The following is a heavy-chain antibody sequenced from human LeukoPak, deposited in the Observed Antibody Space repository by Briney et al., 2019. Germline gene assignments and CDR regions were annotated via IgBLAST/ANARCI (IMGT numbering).Heavy chain of an antibody. CDR1: GFTFSSYW. CDR2: IKQDGSEK. D-gene: IGHD5-18*01. J-gene: IGHJ6*02. V-gene: IGHV3-7*01. CDR3: ARINTRYSKGAYYYYYYGMDV. Sequence: GGSLRLSCAASGFTFSSYWMSWVRQAPGKGLEWVANIKQDGSEKYYVDSVKGRFTISRDNAENSLYLQMNSLRAEDTAVYYCARINTRYSKGAYYYYYYGMDVWGQGTTVTVSS.